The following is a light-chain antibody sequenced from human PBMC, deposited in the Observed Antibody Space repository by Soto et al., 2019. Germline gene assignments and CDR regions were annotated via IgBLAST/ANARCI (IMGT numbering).Light chain of an antibody. V-gene: IGKV3-20*01. Sequence: EIVLTQSPGTLSLSPGERATLSCRTSESVSGSQLAWYQQKPGQAPRLLIYGVSTRATGIADRFSGSGSGTDFTLTISRLEPADFALYYCQQYGSSRWTFGQGTKVDIK. J-gene: IGKJ1*01. CDR2: GVS. CDR1: ESVSGSQ. CDR3: QQYGSSRWT.